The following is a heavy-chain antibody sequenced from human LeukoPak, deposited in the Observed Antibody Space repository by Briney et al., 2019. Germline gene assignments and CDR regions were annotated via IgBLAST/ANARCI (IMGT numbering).Heavy chain of an antibody. CDR2: IRSKPHNYAT. V-gene: IGHV3-73*01. CDR1: GFSFRGSA. J-gene: IGHJ4*02. CDR3: TPVVGDVVFTNTY. D-gene: IGHD2-21*01. Sequence: GGSLKLSCAASGFSFRGSAMHWVRQASGKGLEWVGRIRSKPHNYATAYAASVKGRFTLSRDDSENTVFLQMNSLRTEDTAVYYCTPVVGDVVFTNTYWGQGTLVTVSS.